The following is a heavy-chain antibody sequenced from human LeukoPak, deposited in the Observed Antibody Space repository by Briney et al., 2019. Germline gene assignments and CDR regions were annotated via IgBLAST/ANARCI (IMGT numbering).Heavy chain of an antibody. CDR2: IYIDGNST. CDR3: ARARHYYDSSGYSYWFDY. Sequence: GGSLRLSCAASGFTFSSYWMHWVRQAPGKGLVWVSRIYIDGNSTSYADSVKGRFTISRDNAKNTLYLQMNSLRAEDTAIYYCARARHYYDSSGYSYWFDYWGQGTLVTVSS. D-gene: IGHD3-22*01. V-gene: IGHV3-74*01. CDR1: GFTFSSYW. J-gene: IGHJ4*02.